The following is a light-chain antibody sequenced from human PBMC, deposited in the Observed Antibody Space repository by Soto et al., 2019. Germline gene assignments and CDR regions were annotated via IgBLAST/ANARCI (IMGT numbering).Light chain of an antibody. J-gene: IGLJ1*01. Sequence: QSVLTQPPSVSGAPGQRVTISCTGSSSNIGAGYDVHWYQQLPGTAPKLLLYGNSNRPSGVPDRFSGSKSGTSASLAITGLQAEAEADYCCQSYDSSLSGDVFGTGTKVTVL. CDR2: GNS. CDR1: SSNIGAGYD. CDR3: QSYDSSLSGDV. V-gene: IGLV1-40*01.